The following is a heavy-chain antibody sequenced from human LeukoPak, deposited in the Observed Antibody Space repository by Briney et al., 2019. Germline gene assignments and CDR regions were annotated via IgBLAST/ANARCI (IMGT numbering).Heavy chain of an antibody. V-gene: IGHV1-18*01. CDR2: FNPENGNT. Sequence: ASVKVSCKASGYSFVGYGITWVRQAPGQGLKWMGWFNPENGNTNYAQKVQGRVTITRDTSASTAYMELSSLRSEDTAVYYCARDLVSGYWGQGTPVTVSS. J-gene: IGHJ4*02. CDR3: ARDLVSGY. D-gene: IGHD6-25*01. CDR1: GYSFVGYG.